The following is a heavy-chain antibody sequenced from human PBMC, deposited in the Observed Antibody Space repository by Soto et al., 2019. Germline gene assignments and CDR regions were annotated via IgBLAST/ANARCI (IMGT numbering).Heavy chain of an antibody. J-gene: IGHJ4*02. V-gene: IGHV3-33*01. Sequence: QVQLVESGGGVVQPGRSLRLSCAASGFTFSSYGMHWVRQAPGKGLEWVAVIWFDGSNKYYADSVKGRLTIPRDNSKNTLYLQMHSLRAEDTAVYYCARGGITATTLRGFAYWGQGTLVTVSS. D-gene: IGHD1-20*01. CDR2: IWFDGSNK. CDR1: GFTFSSYG. CDR3: ARGGITATTLRGFAY.